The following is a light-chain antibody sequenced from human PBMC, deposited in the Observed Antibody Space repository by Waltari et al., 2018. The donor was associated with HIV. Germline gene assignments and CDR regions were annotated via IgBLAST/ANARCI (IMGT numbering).Light chain of an antibody. V-gene: IGLV2-14*01. CDR3: SSFTSSSTQV. J-gene: IGLJ1*01. CDR2: EVT. CDR1: SSDVGGYNY. Sequence: QSALTQPASVSGSPGQSITISCTGTSSDVGGYNYVFWYQQHPGKAPKLMIYEVTNRPSCVSYCFPGSKSGNTASLTLPRLQAENDSDYYCSSFTSSSTQVFAPGTKVTVL.